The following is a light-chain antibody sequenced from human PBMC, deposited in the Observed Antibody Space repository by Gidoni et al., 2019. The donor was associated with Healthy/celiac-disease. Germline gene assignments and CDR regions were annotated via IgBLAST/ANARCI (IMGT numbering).Light chain of an antibody. CDR3: QQYNNWPRT. J-gene: IGKJ1*01. CDR1: QSVSSD. V-gene: IGKV3-15*01. CDR2: GAS. Sequence: EIVMTQSPATLSVSPGARATLSCRASQSVSSDLTWYQQNPGQAPRLLIYGASTSATGIPARFSGSGSGTEFTLTISSLQSEDFAVYYCQQYNNWPRTFGQGTKVEIK.